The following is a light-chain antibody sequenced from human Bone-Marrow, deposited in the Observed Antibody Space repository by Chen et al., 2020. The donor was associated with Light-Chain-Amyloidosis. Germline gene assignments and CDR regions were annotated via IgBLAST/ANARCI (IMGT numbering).Light chain of an antibody. CDR2: DAS. V-gene: IGKV3-20*01. J-gene: IGKJ4*01. CDR3: QQYADSPIT. Sequence: EIVLTQSPGTLSLSPGERATLSCRASQSVGKNYLGWYQQKPGQAPRLLIFDASNRATGIPDRFSGGGSATDFTLTISRLEPEDFAVYYCQQYADSPITFGGGTK. CDR1: QSVGKNY.